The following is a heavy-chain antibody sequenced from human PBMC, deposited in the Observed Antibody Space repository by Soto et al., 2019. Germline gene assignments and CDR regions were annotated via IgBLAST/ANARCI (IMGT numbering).Heavy chain of an antibody. D-gene: IGHD7-27*01. CDR3: AKDLLGPGRAYGMDV. J-gene: IGHJ6*02. Sequence: QVQLVESGGGVVQPGRSLRLSCAASGFTFSSYGMHWVRQAPGKGLEWVAVISYDGSNKYYADSVKGRFTISRDNSKNTLYLQMNILRAEDTAVYYCAKDLLGPGRAYGMDVWGQGTTVTFSS. CDR1: GFTFSSYG. V-gene: IGHV3-30*18. CDR2: ISYDGSNK.